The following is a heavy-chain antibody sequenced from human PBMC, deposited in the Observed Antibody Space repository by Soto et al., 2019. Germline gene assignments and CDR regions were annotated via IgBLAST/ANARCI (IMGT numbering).Heavy chain of an antibody. V-gene: IGHV1-69*13. CDR3: ARGTWQQLVFGPFDY. CDR2: IIPIFGTA. Sequence: GASVKVSCKASGGTFSSYAISWVRQAPGQGLEWMGGIIPIFGTANYAQKFQGRVTITADESTSTAYMELSSLRSEDTAVYYCARGTWQQLVFGPFDYWSQGTLVTVSS. CDR1: GGTFSSYA. J-gene: IGHJ4*02. D-gene: IGHD6-13*01.